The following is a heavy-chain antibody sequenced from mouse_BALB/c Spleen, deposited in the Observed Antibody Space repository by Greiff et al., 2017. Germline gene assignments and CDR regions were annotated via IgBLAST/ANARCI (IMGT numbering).Heavy chain of an antibody. CDR2: ISTYYGDA. V-gene: IGHV1S137*01. CDR1: GYTFTDYA. CDR3: ARDGNPTGDYAMDY. Sequence: QVQLKQSGAELVRPGVSVKISCKGSGYTFTDYAMHWVKQSHAKSLEWIGVISTYYGDASYNQKFKGKATMTVDKSSSTAYMELARLTSEDSAIYYCARDGNPTGDYAMDYWGQGTSVTVSS. J-gene: IGHJ4*01. D-gene: IGHD2-1*01.